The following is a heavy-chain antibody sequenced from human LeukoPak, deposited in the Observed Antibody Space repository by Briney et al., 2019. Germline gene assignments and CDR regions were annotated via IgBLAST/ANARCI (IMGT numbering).Heavy chain of an antibody. CDR2: ISYSGTT. CDR1: GGSINTYY. Sequence: PSETLSLTCTVSGGSINTYYWSWLRQSPGKGLEWIGFISYSGTTDYNPSLKSRLTISVDMSKNQFSLNLRSVTAADTAVYYCARHDHGYSSGRFDYWGQGALVTVSS. J-gene: IGHJ4*02. D-gene: IGHD5-18*01. V-gene: IGHV4-59*01. CDR3: ARHDHGYSSGRFDY.